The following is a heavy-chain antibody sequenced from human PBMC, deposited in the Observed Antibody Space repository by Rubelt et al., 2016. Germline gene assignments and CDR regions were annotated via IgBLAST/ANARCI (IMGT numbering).Heavy chain of an antibody. J-gene: IGHJ3*02. CDR1: GASISSDY. CDR3: ARGQYNWNDRGAFDI. CDR2: IYASGNT. V-gene: IGHV4-4*07. D-gene: IGHD1-1*01. Sequence: QVQLQGSGPGLVKPSETLSLTCTVSGASISSDYWSWIRQPAGKGLEWIGHIYASGNTDYNPSLKSRVTMSADTSKNQLPLKVSSVTTADTALYYCARGQYNWNDRGAFDIWGQGTMVSVSS.